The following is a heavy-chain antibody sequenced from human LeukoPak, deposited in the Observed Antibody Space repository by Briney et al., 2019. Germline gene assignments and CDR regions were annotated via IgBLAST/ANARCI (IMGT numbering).Heavy chain of an antibody. CDR3: ARVGLGLFAPDY. CDR1: GFTFNSYS. J-gene: IGHJ4*02. D-gene: IGHD3-10*02. Sequence: GGSLRLSCVASGFTFNSYSMNLVRQTPGKGLEWVSYITATTGIITYADSVKGRFTVSRDNAENSVYLQMTSLRAEDTAVYYCARVGLGLFAPDYWGQGTLVSVSS. V-gene: IGHV3-48*01. CDR2: ITATTGII.